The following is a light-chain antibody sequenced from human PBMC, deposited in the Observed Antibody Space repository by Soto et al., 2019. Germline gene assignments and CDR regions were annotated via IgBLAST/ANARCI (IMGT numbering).Light chain of an antibody. CDR1: QRIDNF. CDR3: QKYNSGPRT. CDR2: AAS. Sequence: DIQVAQSPSSLSASVGDRVTITCRASQRIDNFLAWYQQKPGTVPKLLIYAASTVESGVPSRFSASGSGIDFTLNISSLQPEDVATYYCQKYNSGPRTFGQGTKLEI. J-gene: IGKJ1*01. V-gene: IGKV1-27*01.